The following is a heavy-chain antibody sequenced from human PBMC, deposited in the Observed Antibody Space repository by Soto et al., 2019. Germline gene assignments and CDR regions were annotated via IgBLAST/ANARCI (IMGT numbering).Heavy chain of an antibody. J-gene: IGHJ4*02. Sequence: NPSETLSLTCTGSGGSISSGDFYWSWIRQPPGKGLELIGNIYYSGSTYYNPSLRSRAIMSVDTSQNQFSLKLSSLTAADTAVYFCARADDFSDRFDYWGQGALVTSPQ. CDR1: GGSISSGDFY. V-gene: IGHV4-30-4*01. CDR3: ARADDFSDRFDY. CDR2: IYYSGST. D-gene: IGHD4-17*01.